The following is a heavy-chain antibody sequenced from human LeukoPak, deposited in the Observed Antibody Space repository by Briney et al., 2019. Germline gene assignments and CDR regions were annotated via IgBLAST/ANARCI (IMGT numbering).Heavy chain of an antibody. J-gene: IGHJ4*02. CDR3: ASAYDFWSGYYPFDY. CDR2: IYYSGST. V-gene: IGHV4-59*01. D-gene: IGHD3-3*01. Sequence: SETLSLTCTVSGGSISSYYWSWIRQPPGKGLEWIGYIYYSGSTNYNPSLKSRVTISVDTSKNQFSLKLSSVTAADTAVYYCASAYDFWSGYYPFDYWGQGTLVTVFS. CDR1: GGSISSYY.